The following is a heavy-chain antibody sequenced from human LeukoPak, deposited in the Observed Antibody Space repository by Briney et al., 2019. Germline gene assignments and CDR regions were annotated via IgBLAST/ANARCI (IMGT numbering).Heavy chain of an antibody. V-gene: IGHV3-7*01. CDR1: GFTFSSYW. CDR3: ARDPLHLYSSSWYGD. J-gene: IGHJ4*02. D-gene: IGHD6-13*01. CDR2: IKQDGSEK. Sequence: GGSLRLSCAASGFTFSSYWMSWVRQAPGKGLEWVANIKQDGSEKYYVDSVKGRFTISRDNAKNSLYLQMNSLRAEDTAVYYCARDPLHLYSSSWYGDWGQGTLVSVSS.